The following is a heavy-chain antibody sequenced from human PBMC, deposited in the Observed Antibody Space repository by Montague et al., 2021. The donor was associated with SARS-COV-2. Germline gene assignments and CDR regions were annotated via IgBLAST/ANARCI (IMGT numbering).Heavy chain of an antibody. CDR1: GGSISSYY. D-gene: IGHD5-24*01. Sequence: SETLSLTCTVSGGSISSYYWSWIRQPPGKGLEWIGYIYYSGSTNYNPSLKSRVTISVDTSKNQFSLKLSSVTAADTAVYYCVRVFPRWLQFDPYFDYWGQGTLVTVSS. CDR3: VRVFPRWLQFDPYFDY. CDR2: IYYSGST. V-gene: IGHV4-59*01. J-gene: IGHJ4*02.